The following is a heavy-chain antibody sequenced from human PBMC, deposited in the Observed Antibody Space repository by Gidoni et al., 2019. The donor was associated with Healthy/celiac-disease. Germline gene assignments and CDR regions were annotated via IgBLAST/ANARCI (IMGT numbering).Heavy chain of an antibody. Sequence: QVQLQESGPGLVKPSETLSLTCTVSGGSISSYYWSWIRQPPGKGLELIGYIYYSGSTNYNPSLKSRVTISVDTSKNQFSLKLSSVTAADTAVYYCASHYYDSSGYYSDWFDPWGQGTLVTVSS. V-gene: IGHV4-59*01. CDR1: GGSISSYY. CDR3: ASHYYDSSGYYSDWFDP. J-gene: IGHJ5*02. CDR2: IYYSGST. D-gene: IGHD3-22*01.